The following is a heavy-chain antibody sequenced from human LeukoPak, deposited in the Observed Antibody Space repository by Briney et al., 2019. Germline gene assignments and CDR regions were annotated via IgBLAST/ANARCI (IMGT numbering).Heavy chain of an antibody. V-gene: IGHV1-8*01. Sequence: GASVNVSCKASGYTFTSYDINWVRQAPGQGLEWMGWMNPNSGNTGYAQKFQGRVTMTRNTSISTAYMELSSLRSEDTAVYYCARRVSMITFGGVIVNSYGMDVWGHGTTVTVSS. CDR3: ARRVSMITFGGVIVNSYGMDV. CDR2: MNPNSGNT. J-gene: IGHJ6*02. CDR1: GYTFTSYD. D-gene: IGHD3-16*02.